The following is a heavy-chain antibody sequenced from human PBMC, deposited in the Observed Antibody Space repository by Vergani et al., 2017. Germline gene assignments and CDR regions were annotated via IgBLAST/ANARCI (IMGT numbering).Heavy chain of an antibody. D-gene: IGHD6-13*01. V-gene: IGHV3-48*01. J-gene: IGHJ4*02. Sequence: EMQLVESGGGLVQPGGSLRLSCAASGFTFSSYSMNWVRQAPGKGLEWVSYISSSISNIYYADSVKGRFTISRDNAKNSLYLQMNSQRAEDTAVYYCAFYHLSQQLVPLYVDYWGQGTLVTVSS. CDR2: ISSSISNI. CDR1: GFTFSSYS. CDR3: AFYHLSQQLVPLYVDY.